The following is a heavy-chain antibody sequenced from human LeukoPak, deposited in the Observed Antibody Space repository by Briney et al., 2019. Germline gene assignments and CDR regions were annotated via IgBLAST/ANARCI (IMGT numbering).Heavy chain of an antibody. CDR2: ISAYNGNT. CDR1: GYTFTSYG. V-gene: IGHV1-18*01. J-gene: IGHJ4*02. CDR3: ARAPGRLTMVRGVIPFDY. Sequence: GASVKVSCKASGYTFTSYGISWVRQAPGQGLEWMGWISAYNGNTNYAQKLQGRVTMTTDTSTSTAYMELRSLRSDDTAVYYCARAPGRLTMVRGVIPFDYWGQGTLVTVSS. D-gene: IGHD3-10*01.